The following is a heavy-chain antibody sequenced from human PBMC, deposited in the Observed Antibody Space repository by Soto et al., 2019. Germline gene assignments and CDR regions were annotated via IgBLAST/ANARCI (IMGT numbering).Heavy chain of an antibody. J-gene: IGHJ5*02. CDR3: AKDNSLHWFEP. V-gene: IGHV3-23*01. D-gene: IGHD2-15*01. CDR2: FNGNGGLT. CDR1: GVTFRSYA. Sequence: GGSLRLTGTTSGVTFRSYAMTWVRQAPGKGLEWVSTFNGNGGLTYYADSVKGRFTISRDNSKNTLYLQMDSLRAEDTAIYYCAKDNSLHWFEPWGQGTLVPVSS.